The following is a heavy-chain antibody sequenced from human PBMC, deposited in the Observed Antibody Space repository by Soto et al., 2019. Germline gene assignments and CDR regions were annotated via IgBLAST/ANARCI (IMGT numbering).Heavy chain of an antibody. J-gene: IGHJ4*02. CDR1: GFTFSTYW. CDR2: IKQDGSER. D-gene: IGHD1-1*01. CDR3: ARDSGTSDY. Sequence: GGSLRLSCAASGFTFSTYWMSWVRQAPGKGLEWVANIKQDGSERYYVDSVKGRFTISRDNAENSLYLQMNSLRAEDTAVYYCARDSGTSDYWGQGTLVTVSS. V-gene: IGHV3-7*01.